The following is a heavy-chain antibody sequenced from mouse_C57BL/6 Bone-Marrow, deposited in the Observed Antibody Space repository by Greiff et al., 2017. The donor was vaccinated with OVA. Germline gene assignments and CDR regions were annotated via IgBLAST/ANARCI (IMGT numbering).Heavy chain of an antibody. V-gene: IGHV5-4*01. Sequence: VQLKESGGGLVKPGGSLKLSCAASGFTFSSYAMSWVRQTPEKRLEWVATISDGGSYTYYPDNVKGRFTISRDNAKNNLYLQMSHLKSEDTAMYYCARVVYYDYDVDYWGQGTTLTVSS. CDR1: GFTFSSYA. CDR3: ARVVYYDYDVDY. D-gene: IGHD2-4*01. CDR2: ISDGGSYT. J-gene: IGHJ2*01.